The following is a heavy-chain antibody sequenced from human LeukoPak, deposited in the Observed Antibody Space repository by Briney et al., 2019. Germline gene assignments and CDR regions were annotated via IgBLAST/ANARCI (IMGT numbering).Heavy chain of an antibody. CDR2: IKQDGSEK. CDR1: GFTVSSDS. D-gene: IGHD3-9*01. CDR3: ASDPPLGIIRYFDSQLDQAPDI. V-gene: IGHV3-7*03. Sequence: GGSLRLSCTVSGFTVSSDSMSWVRQAPGKGLEWVANIKQDGSEKYYVDSVKGRFTISRDNSKNTLYLHMNSLRAEDTAVYYCASDPPLGIIRYFDSQLDQAPDIWGQGTMVTVSS. J-gene: IGHJ3*02.